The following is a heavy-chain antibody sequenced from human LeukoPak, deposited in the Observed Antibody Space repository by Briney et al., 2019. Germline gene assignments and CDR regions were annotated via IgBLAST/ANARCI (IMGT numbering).Heavy chain of an antibody. CDR2: ISAYNGYT. D-gene: IGHD1-26*01. V-gene: IGHV1-18*01. J-gene: IGHJ4*02. Sequence: ASVKVSCKASGYTFTNFPIGWVRQAPGQGLEWMGWISAYNGYTKYAPSLQGRVTMTTDTSTSTAYMQLRSLRSDDTAMYYCARMGGNYEDLIDYWGQGTLVTVSS. CDR1: GYTFTNFP. CDR3: ARMGGNYEDLIDY.